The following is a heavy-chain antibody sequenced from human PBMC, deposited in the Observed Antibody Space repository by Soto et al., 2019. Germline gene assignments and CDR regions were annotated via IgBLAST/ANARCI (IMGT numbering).Heavy chain of an antibody. CDR2: ISWDGGST. Sequence: EVQLVESGGVVVQPGGSLRLSCAASGFTFDDYAMHWVRQAPGKGLEWVALISWDGGSTFYADSVKGRFTISRDNSKNSLYLEMSRLRPEDTALYYCAKDVGEGDGYWGQGTLVTVSS. CDR3: AKDVGEGDGY. V-gene: IGHV3-43*01. J-gene: IGHJ4*02. CDR1: GFTFDDYA.